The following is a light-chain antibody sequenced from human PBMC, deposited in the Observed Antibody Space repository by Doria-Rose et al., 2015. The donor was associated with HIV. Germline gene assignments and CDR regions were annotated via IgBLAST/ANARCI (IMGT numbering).Light chain of an antibody. V-gene: IGKV3-20*01. CDR3: HQYGTSWT. Sequence: EIVLTQSPGTLSLSPGERATLSCRASQSFSSTYLAWYQQKPGQAPSLLIYDGSTRATGIPDRFSASRSGTDFTLTINRLEPEDVALYYCHQYGTSWTFGQGTKMEI. CDR2: DGS. CDR1: QSFSSTY. J-gene: IGKJ1*01.